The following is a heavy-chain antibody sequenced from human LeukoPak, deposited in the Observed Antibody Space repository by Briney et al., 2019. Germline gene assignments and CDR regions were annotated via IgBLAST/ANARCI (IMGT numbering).Heavy chain of an antibody. CDR1: GSTFSSYG. Sequence: GGSLRLSCAASGSTFSSYGMHWVRQAPGKGLEWVAVISHDGSNKYYADSVKGRFTISRDNSKNTLYLQMNSLRAEDTAVYYCAKEAYGGPFDYWGQGTLVTVSS. J-gene: IGHJ4*02. CDR2: ISHDGSNK. CDR3: AKEAYGGPFDY. D-gene: IGHD4-23*01. V-gene: IGHV3-30*18.